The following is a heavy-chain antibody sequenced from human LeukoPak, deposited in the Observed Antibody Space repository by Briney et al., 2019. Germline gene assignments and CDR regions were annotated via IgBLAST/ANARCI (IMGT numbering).Heavy chain of an antibody. CDR3: ARGLAAAGTAY. J-gene: IGHJ4*02. Sequence: GESLKISCKGSGYSFTNYWIGWVRQMPGKGLEWMGIIYPGDSDTRYSPSFQGQVTISRDNAKNSLYLQMNSLRAEDTALYYCARGLAAAGTAYWGQGTLVTVSS. D-gene: IGHD6-13*01. CDR2: IYPGDSDT. V-gene: IGHV5-51*01. CDR1: GYSFTNYW.